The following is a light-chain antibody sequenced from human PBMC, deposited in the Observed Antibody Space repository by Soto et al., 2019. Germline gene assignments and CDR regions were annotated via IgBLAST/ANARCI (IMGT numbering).Light chain of an antibody. CDR1: TSDINNYDS. CDR3: VSYTSPGTYV. V-gene: IGLV2-14*03. CDR2: DFS. Sequence: QSVLNQPASVSGSPGQSITISCTGTTSDINNYDSISWYQHRPGEAPALKIFDFSYRPSGVSDRFSASQSGNTASLTISGLQPEDEADYYCVSYTSPGTYVFGPGTKVTVL. J-gene: IGLJ1*01.